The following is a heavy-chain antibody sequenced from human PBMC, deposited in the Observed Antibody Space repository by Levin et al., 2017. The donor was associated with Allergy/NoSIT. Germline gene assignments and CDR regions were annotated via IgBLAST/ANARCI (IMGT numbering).Heavy chain of an antibody. CDR1: GYSFATFW. V-gene: IGHV5-51*01. D-gene: IGHD5-12*01. J-gene: IGHJ4*02. CDR2: IYPGDSDT. Sequence: GGSLRLSCKGSGYSFATFWIGWVRQMPGKGLEWMGIIYPGDSDTRYSPSFQGQVTISADKSISTAYLQWTSLKASDTAMYYCARRFSGYERLDYWGQGTLVTVSS. CDR3: ARRFSGYERLDY.